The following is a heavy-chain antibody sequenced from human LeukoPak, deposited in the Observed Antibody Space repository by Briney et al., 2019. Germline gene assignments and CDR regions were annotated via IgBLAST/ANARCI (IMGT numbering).Heavy chain of an antibody. CDR3: AGASLLLWFGELPDY. J-gene: IGHJ4*02. CDR1: GGSISSYY. CDR2: IYYSGST. Sequence: SETLSLTCTVSGGSISSYYRSWIRQPPGKGLEWIGYIYYSGSTNYNPSLTSRVTISVDTSKNQFSLKLSSVTAADTAVYYCAGASLLLWFGELPDYWGQGTLVTVSS. V-gene: IGHV4-59*01. D-gene: IGHD3-10*01.